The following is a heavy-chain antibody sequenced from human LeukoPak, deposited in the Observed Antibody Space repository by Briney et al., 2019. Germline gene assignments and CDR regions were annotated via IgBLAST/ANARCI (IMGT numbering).Heavy chain of an antibody. CDR2: IIPIFGTA. CDR3: ARDLRQQLARPDAFDI. CDR1: GGTFSSYA. V-gene: IGHV1-69*05. Sequence: ASVKVSCKASGGTFSSYAISWVRQVPGQGLEWMGGIIPIFGTANYAQKFQGRVTITTDESTSTAYMELSSLRSEDTAVYYCARDLRQQLARPDAFDIWGQGTMVTVSS. J-gene: IGHJ3*02. D-gene: IGHD6-13*01.